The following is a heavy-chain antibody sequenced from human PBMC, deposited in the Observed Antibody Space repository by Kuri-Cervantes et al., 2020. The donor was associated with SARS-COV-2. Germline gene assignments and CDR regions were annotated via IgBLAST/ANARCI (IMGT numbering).Heavy chain of an antibody. CDR1: GYTFTSYG. CDR2: ISAYNGNT. Sequence: ASVKVSCKASGYTFTSYGISWVRQAPGQGLEWMGWISAYNGNTNYAQKLQGRVTMTRDTSTSTVYMELSSLRSEDTAVYYCARGSSIAAAVSDYWGQGTLVTVSS. J-gene: IGHJ4*02. V-gene: IGHV1-18*01. CDR3: ARGSSIAAAVSDY. D-gene: IGHD6-13*01.